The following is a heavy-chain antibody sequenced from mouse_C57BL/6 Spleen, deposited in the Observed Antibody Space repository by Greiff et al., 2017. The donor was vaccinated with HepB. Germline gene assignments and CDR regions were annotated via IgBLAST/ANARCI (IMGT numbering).Heavy chain of an antibody. J-gene: IGHJ3*01. V-gene: IGHV5-9-1*02. CDR3: TRDARIDGSFAY. D-gene: IGHD2-3*01. Sequence: EVQGVESGEGLVKPGGSLKLSCAASGFTFSSYAMSWVRQTPEKRLEWVAYISSGGDYIYYADTVKGRFTISRDNARNTLYLQMSSLKSEDTAMYYCTRDARIDGSFAYWGQGTLVTVSA. CDR2: ISSGGDYI. CDR1: GFTFSSYA.